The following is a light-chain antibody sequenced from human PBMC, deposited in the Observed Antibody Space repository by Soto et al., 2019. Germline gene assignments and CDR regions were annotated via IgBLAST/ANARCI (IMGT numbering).Light chain of an antibody. CDR2: DAS. Sequence: EIVLTQSPATLSLSPGERATLSCRASQSVSSYLAWYQQKPGQAPRLLIYDASNRATGIPARFSGSGSRTDFTLTIISLEPEDFAVYDCEQRSNWALTFGGGTKVEIK. V-gene: IGKV3-11*01. CDR1: QSVSSY. J-gene: IGKJ4*01. CDR3: EQRSNWALT.